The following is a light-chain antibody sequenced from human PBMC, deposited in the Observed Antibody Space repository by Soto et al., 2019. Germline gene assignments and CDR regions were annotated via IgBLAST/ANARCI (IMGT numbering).Light chain of an antibody. CDR1: QSVSRS. CDR2: GAS. CDR3: QQRSRWPPLT. V-gene: IGKV3-11*01. Sequence: EIVMTQSPATLSVSPGERATLSCSPSQSVSRSLAWYQQKPXQAPRLLIYGASTRAHGIPARFSGSGSGTDLTLTISSLDPEDFAVYYCQQRSRWPPLTFGQGTRLEIK. J-gene: IGKJ5*01.